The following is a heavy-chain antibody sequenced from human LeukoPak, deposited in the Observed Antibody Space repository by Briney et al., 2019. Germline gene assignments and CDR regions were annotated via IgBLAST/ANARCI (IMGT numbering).Heavy chain of an antibody. CDR2: INPNSGDT. CDR3: ARVLDQGAFDI. Sequence: ASVKVSCKASGYTFTGYYMHWVRQAPGQGLEWMGWINPNSGDTNYAQKSQGRVTMTRDTSITTAYMELSRLRSDDTAVYYCARVLDQGAFDIWGQGTMVTVSS. V-gene: IGHV1-2*02. D-gene: IGHD1-1*01. J-gene: IGHJ3*02. CDR1: GYTFTGYY.